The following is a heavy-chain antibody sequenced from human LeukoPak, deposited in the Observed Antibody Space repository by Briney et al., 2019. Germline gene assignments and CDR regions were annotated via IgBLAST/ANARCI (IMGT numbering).Heavy chain of an antibody. J-gene: IGHJ3*02. Sequence: PGGSLRLSCAASGFTFSNAWMYWVRQAPGRGLEWVSVIYSGGSTYYADSVKGRFTISRDNSKNTLYLQMNSLRAEDTAVYYCARVPRDSSGYYGDAFDIWGQGTMVTVSS. CDR2: IYSGGST. CDR1: GFTFSNAW. D-gene: IGHD3-22*01. CDR3: ARVPRDSSGYYGDAFDI. V-gene: IGHV3-53*01.